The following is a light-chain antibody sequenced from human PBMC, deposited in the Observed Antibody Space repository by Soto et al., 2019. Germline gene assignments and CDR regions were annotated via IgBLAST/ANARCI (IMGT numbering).Light chain of an antibody. CDR3: QHYHTLWA. Sequence: EIVMTQSPATLSVSLGERATLSCRASQSVYSNVACYQQRPGQPTSLLLYRASTRAAGIPGRFSGSGSGTEFTLTISSLQSEDFAVYCCQHYHTLWAFGQGTKVEIK. V-gene: IGKV3-15*01. CDR2: RAS. J-gene: IGKJ1*01. CDR1: QSVYSN.